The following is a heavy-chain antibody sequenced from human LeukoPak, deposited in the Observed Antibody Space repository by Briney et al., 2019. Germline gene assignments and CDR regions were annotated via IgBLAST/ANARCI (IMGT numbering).Heavy chain of an antibody. CDR3: ARQVGDGRWYFDY. V-gene: IGHV4-39*01. CDR2: IYYSGQT. J-gene: IGHJ4*02. D-gene: IGHD4-23*01. Sequence: PSETLSLTCTVSGGSISSSSYWWGWIRQPPGKGLEWIGSIYYSGQTYYNPSLKSRVTISVDTPKNQFSLKPTSVNAADTAVYHCARQVGDGRWYFDYWGQGTLVTVSS. CDR1: GGSISSSSYW.